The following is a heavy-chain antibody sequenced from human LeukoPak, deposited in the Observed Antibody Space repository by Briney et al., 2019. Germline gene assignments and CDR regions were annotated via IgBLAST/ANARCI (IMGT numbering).Heavy chain of an antibody. J-gene: IGHJ4*02. CDR2: IIPIFGTA. V-gene: IGHV1-69*01. Sequence: SLKVSCKASGGTFSSYAISWVGQGPGQALGWVGGIIPIFGTANYAQKIQATVTITADESTSTAYMELSSLRSEDTAVYYCARDGRGSTGYSSGPSGGWGQGTLVTVSS. CDR1: GGTFSSYA. D-gene: IGHD6-19*01. CDR3: ARDGRGSTGYSSGPSGG.